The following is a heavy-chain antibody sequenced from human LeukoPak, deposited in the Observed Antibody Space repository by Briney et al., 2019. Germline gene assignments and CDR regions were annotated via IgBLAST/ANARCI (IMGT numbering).Heavy chain of an antibody. Sequence: GGSLRLSCAASGFTFDDYTMHWVRQAPGKGLEWVSLISWDGGSTYYADSVKGRFTISRDNSKNSLYLQMNSLRTEDTALYYCAKDNGYSYGYDYWGQGTLVTVSS. CDR3: AKDNGYSYGYDY. CDR2: ISWDGGST. J-gene: IGHJ4*02. D-gene: IGHD5-18*01. V-gene: IGHV3-43*01. CDR1: GFTFDDYT.